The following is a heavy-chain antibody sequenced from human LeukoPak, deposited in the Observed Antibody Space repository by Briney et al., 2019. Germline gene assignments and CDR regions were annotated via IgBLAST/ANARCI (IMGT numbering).Heavy chain of an antibody. CDR2: INHSGST. CDR3: ARVGVVGATWGVDY. Sequence: SETLSLTCAVYGGSFSGYYWSWIRQPPGKGLEWIGEINHSGSTNYNPSLKSRVTISVDTSKNQFSLKLSSVTAADTAEYYCARVGVVGATWGVDYWGQGTLVTVSS. D-gene: IGHD1-26*01. J-gene: IGHJ4*02. V-gene: IGHV4-34*01. CDR1: GGSFSGYY.